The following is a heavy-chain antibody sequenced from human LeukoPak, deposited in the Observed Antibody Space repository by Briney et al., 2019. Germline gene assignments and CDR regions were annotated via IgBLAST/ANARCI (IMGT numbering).Heavy chain of an antibody. V-gene: IGHV4-34*01. CDR2: INHSGST. J-gene: IGHJ4*02. CDR3: ASYAVAGRDLDDY. D-gene: IGHD6-19*01. CDR1: GGSFSGYY. Sequence: APETLSLTCAVYGGSFSGYYWSWIRQPPGKGLEWIGEINHSGSTNYNPSLKSRVTISVDTSKNQFSLKLSSVTAADTAVYYCASYAVAGRDLDDYWGQGTLVTVSS.